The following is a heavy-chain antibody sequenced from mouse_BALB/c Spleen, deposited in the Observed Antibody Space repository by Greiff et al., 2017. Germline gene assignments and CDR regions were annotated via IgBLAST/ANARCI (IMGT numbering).Heavy chain of an antibody. D-gene: IGHD2-4*01. CDR2: ISSGGSYT. CDR1: GFTFSSYT. J-gene: IGHJ2*01. Sequence: EVQLVESGGGLVKPGGSLKLSCAASGFTFSSYTMSWVRQTPEKRLEWVATISSGGSYTYYPDSVKGRFTISRDNAKNTLYLQMSSLKSEDTAMYYCTRGGITREFDYWGQGTTLTVSS. CDR3: TRGGITREFDY. V-gene: IGHV5-6-4*01.